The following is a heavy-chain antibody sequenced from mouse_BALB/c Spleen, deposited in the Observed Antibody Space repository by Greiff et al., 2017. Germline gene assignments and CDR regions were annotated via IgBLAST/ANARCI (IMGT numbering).Heavy chain of an antibody. CDR1: GYTFTDYN. CDR2: IYPYNGGT. D-gene: IGHD2-4*01. Sequence: VQLQQSGPELVKPGASVKISCKASGYTFTDYNMHWVKQSHGKSLEWIGYIYPYNGGTGYNQKFKSKATLTVDNSSSTAYMELRSLTSEDSAVYYCARGGSTMITTGFAYWGQGTLVTVSA. CDR3: ARGGSTMITTGFAY. V-gene: IGHV1S29*02. J-gene: IGHJ3*01.